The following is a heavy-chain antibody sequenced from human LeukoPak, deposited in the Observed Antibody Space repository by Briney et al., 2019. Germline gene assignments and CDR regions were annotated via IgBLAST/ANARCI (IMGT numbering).Heavy chain of an antibody. CDR3: AKDGIVATSSFIDY. J-gene: IGHJ4*02. CDR2: IRYDGSNK. Sequence: GGSLRLSCAASGFTLSSYGMHWVRQAPGKGLEGVAFIRYDGSNKYYADSVKGRFTISRDNSKNTLYLQMNSLRAEDTAVYYCAKDGIVATSSFIDYWGQGTLVTVSS. V-gene: IGHV3-30*02. CDR1: GFTLSSYG. D-gene: IGHD5-12*01.